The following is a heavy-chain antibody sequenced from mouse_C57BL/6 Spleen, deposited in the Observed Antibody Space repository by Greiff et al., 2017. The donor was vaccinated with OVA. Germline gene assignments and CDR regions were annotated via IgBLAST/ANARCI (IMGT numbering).Heavy chain of an antibody. Sequence: EVKLVESGGGLVQPKGSLKLSCAASGFSFNTYAMNWVRQAPGKGLEWVARIRSKSNNYATYYADSVKDRFTISRDDSESMLYLQMNNLKTEDTAMYYCVRFSALRAMDYWGQGTSVTVSS. CDR1: GFSFNTYA. CDR2: IRSKSNNYAT. V-gene: IGHV10-1*01. CDR3: VRFSALRAMDY. J-gene: IGHJ4*01.